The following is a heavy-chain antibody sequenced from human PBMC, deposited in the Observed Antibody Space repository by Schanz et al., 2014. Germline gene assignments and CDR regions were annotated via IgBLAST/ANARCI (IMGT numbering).Heavy chain of an antibody. D-gene: IGHD4-17*01. Sequence: EVQLLESGGGLVQPGGSLRLSCTASGFPFSDYFMAWIRQPPGRGLEWVSVIGVDGTTTYYADSVKGRFTISRDNAKNTLYLQMNSLRVEDTAIYYCARDSNGDDGYRFWFDSWGQGILVTVSS. CDR2: IGVDGTTT. CDR3: ARDSNGDDGYRFWFDS. CDR1: GFPFSDYF. V-gene: IGHV3-23*01. J-gene: IGHJ5*01.